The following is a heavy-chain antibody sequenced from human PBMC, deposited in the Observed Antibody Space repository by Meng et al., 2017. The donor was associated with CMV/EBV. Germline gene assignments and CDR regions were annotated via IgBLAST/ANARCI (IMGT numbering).Heavy chain of an antibody. D-gene: IGHD3-22*01. V-gene: IGHV4-61*01. Sequence: SETLSLTCTVSGGSVSSGSYYWSWIRQPPGKGLEWIGYIYYSGSTNYNPSLKSQVTMSLDTSENQFSLKLSSVSATDTAVYYCARVYYYDSSGYHYGAFDIWGQGTMVTVSS. J-gene: IGHJ3*02. CDR2: IYYSGST. CDR1: GGSVSSGSYY. CDR3: ARVYYYDSSGYHYGAFDI.